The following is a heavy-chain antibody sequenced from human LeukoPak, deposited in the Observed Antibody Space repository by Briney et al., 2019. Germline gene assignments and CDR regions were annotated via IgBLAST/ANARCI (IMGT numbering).Heavy chain of an antibody. CDR1: GGSISSYY. V-gene: IGHV4-59*01. J-gene: IGHJ5*02. CDR3: ARDRYYYDSSGYGWFDP. Sequence: SETLSLTCTVSGGSISSYYWSWIRQPPGKGLEWIGYFYYSGSTNYNPSLESRVTISVDTSKNQFSLKLSSVTAADTAVYYCARDRYYYDSSGYGWFDPWGQGALVTVSS. CDR2: FYYSGST. D-gene: IGHD3-22*01.